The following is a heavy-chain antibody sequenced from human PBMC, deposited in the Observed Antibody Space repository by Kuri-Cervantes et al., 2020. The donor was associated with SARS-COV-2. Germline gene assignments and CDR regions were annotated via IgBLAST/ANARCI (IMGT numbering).Heavy chain of an antibody. V-gene: IGHV4-34*01. CDR1: GGSFSGYY. CDR3: ARVYYYYGMDV. CDR2: INHSGST. Sequence: GSLRLSCAVYGGSFSGYYWSWIRQPPGKGLEWIGEINHSGSTNYNPSLKSRVTISVGTSKNQFSLKLSSVTAADTAVYYCARVYYYYGMDVWGQGTTVTV. J-gene: IGHJ6*02.